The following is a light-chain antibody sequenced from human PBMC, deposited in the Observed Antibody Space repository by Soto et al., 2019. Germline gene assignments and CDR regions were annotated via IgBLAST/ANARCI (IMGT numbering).Light chain of an antibody. CDR2: DAS. CDR3: QQRSDWPLT. J-gene: IGKJ4*01. Sequence: EIVLTQSPTTLSLSPGERATLSCRASQSVSSYFAWYQQKPGQAPRLLIYDASTRAAGIPARFSGRGSGTDFTLTISSLEPEDFAVYYCQQRSDWPLTFGGGTKVDIK. V-gene: IGKV3-11*01. CDR1: QSVSSY.